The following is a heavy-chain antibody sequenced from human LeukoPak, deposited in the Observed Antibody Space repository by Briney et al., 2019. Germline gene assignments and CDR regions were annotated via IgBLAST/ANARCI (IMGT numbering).Heavy chain of an antibody. CDR2: VIDNGGFT. V-gene: IGHV3-23*01. CDR3: ARGKSTRHGLDI. CDR1: GFTFSSYA. J-gene: IGHJ3*02. D-gene: IGHD2-2*01. Sequence: GGSLRLSCAASGFTFSSYAITWVRQAPGKGLEWVSAVIDNGGFTYYADSVKGRFTISRDNSKDALYLQMNSLRVEDTAVYCCARGKSTRHGLDIWGQGTKVTVSS.